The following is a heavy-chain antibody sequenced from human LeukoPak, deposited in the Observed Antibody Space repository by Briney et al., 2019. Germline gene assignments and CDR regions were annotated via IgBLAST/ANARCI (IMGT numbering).Heavy chain of an antibody. CDR1: GFDLHTYE. CDR2: INTGGEYT. V-gene: IGHV3-23*01. CDR3: AKKGGGGYFDS. J-gene: IGHJ4*02. D-gene: IGHD3-10*01. Sequence: GGSLRLSCAASGFDLHTYEMNWVRQAPGKGLEWVSGINTGGEYTYYADSVKGRFTISRDNSKNTLYLQMNSLRAEDTAVYYCAKKGGGGYFDSWGQGTLVTVSS.